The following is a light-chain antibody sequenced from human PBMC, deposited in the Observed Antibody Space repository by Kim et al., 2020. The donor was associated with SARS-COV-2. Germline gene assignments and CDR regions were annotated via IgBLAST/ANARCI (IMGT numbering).Light chain of an antibody. CDR2: GKN. Sequence: SSELTQDPAVSVALGQTVRITCQGDSLRSYYASWYQQKPGQAPVLVIYGKNNRPSGIPDRFSGYSSGNTASLTITGAQAEDEADYYCNSRDSSGNLLFGGGTQLTVL. J-gene: IGLJ3*02. CDR3: NSRDSSGNLL. CDR1: SLRSYY. V-gene: IGLV3-19*01.